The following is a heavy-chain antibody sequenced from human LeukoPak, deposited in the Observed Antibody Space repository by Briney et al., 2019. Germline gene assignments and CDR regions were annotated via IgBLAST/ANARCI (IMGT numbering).Heavy chain of an antibody. D-gene: IGHD6-13*01. J-gene: IGHJ4*02. CDR1: GFTFSSYG. CDR3: ARDSRDSSSWNFDY. V-gene: IGHV3-33*01. CDR2: IWYDGSNK. Sequence: PGGSLRLSCAASGFTFSSYGMHWVRQAPGKGLEWVAVIWYDGSNKYYADSVKGRFTISRDNSKNMLYLQMNSLRAEDTAVYYCARDSRDSSSWNFDYWGQGTLVTVSS.